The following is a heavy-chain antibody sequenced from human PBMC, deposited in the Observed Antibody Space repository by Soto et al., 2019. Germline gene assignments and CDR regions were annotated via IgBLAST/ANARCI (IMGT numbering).Heavy chain of an antibody. Sequence: GGSLRLSCAASGFTFSSYGMHWVRQAPGKGLEWVAVISYDGSNKYYADSVKGRFTISRDNSKNTLYLQMNSLRAEDTAVYYCAKTRRVFKGYCSGGSCARDAFDIWGQGTMVTVSS. J-gene: IGHJ3*02. CDR1: GFTFSSYG. V-gene: IGHV3-30*18. CDR3: AKTRRVFKGYCSGGSCARDAFDI. CDR2: ISYDGSNK. D-gene: IGHD2-15*01.